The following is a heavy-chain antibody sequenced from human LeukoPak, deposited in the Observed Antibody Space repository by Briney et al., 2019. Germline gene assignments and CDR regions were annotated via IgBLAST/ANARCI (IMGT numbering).Heavy chain of an antibody. V-gene: IGHV3-66*01. Sequence: HSGGSLRLSCAASESIVSGNYMTWVRQAPGKGLEWLSVIYTGGGTYYADSVKGRFTISRDTSKTTVYLQMNSLRGDDTDISYCAHYDFWSGHALDIWGQGTMVTVSS. CDR2: IYTGGGT. CDR1: ESIVSGNY. J-gene: IGHJ3*02. D-gene: IGHD3-3*01. CDR3: AHYDFWSGHALDI.